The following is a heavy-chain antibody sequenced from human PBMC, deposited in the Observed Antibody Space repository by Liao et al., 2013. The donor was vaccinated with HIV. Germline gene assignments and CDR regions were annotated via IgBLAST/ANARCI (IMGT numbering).Heavy chain of an antibody. J-gene: IGHJ6*03. CDR3: AREMYVGSGSFYYYYNYMDV. CDR2: IYYSGST. CDR1: GGSISSSSYY. Sequence: QLQLQESGPGLVKPSETLSLTCTVSGGSISSSSYYWGWIRQPPGKGLEWIGSIYYSGSTYYNPSLKSRVTISVDTSKNQFSLKLSSVTAADTAVYYCAREMYVGSGSFYYYYNYMDVWGKGTTVTVSS. D-gene: IGHD1-26*01. V-gene: IGHV4-39*07.